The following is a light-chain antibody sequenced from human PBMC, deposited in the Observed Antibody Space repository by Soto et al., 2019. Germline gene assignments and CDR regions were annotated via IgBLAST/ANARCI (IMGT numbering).Light chain of an antibody. Sequence: EIVLTQSTGTLSLSPGERATLSCRASQSVSSTYFAWYQQTPVQAPSLLIYGASSRATGIPDRFSGSGSGTDFTLTISRLEPEDCAEYYCQQYDSSPTTFGQGTKLEIK. J-gene: IGKJ2*01. V-gene: IGKV3-20*01. CDR1: QSVSSTY. CDR3: QQYDSSPTT. CDR2: GAS.